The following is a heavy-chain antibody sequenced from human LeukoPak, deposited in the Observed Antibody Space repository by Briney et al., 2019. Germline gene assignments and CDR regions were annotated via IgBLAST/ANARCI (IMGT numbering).Heavy chain of an antibody. CDR3: ARVGYYASGPFSYFDY. CDR2: ISYDGSNE. Sequence: AGGSLTLSCATSGFTFSGYAMHWVRQAPGKGWEWGAFISYDGSNEYYADSVKGRFTISRDNSKNTLYLQMNSLSVEDTAVYYCARVGYYASGPFSYFDYWGQGTLVTVSS. D-gene: IGHD3-10*01. V-gene: IGHV3-30-3*01. J-gene: IGHJ4*02. CDR1: GFTFSGYA.